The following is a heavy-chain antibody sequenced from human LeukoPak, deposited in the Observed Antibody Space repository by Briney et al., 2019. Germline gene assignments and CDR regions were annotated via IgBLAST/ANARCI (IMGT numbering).Heavy chain of an antibody. J-gene: IGHJ4*02. CDR3: ARDPVATIINYFDY. CDR2: ISYDGSNK. CDR1: GFTFSSYA. V-gene: IGHV3-30-3*01. Sequence: GGSLRLSCAASGFTFSSYAMHWVRQAPGKGLEWVAVISYDGSNKYYADSVKGRFTISRDNSKNTLYLQMNSLRAEDTAVYYCARDPVATIINYFDYWGQGTLVTVSS. D-gene: IGHD5-12*01.